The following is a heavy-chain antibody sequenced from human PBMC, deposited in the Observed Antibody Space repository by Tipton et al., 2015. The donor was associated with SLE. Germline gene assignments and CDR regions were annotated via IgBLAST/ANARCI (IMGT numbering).Heavy chain of an antibody. CDR2: INHSGST. CDR3: ARSPRYYYYYMDV. V-gene: IGHV4-34*01. J-gene: IGHJ6*03. CDR1: GGSFSGYY. Sequence: LRLSCAVYGGSFSGYYWSWIRQPPGKGLEWIGEINHSGSTNYNPSLKSRVTISVDTSKNQFSLKLSSVTAADTAVYYCARSPRYYYYYMDVWGQGTMVTVSS.